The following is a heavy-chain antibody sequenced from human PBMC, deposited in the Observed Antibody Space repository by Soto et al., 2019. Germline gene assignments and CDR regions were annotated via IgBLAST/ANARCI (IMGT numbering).Heavy chain of an antibody. Sequence: ASVKVSCKASGYTFTSYGISWVRQAPGQGLEWMGWISAYNGNTNYAQKLQGRVTMTTDTSTSTAYMELRSLRSDDTAVYYCARSVVISVAAPLDALDIWGQGTMVTVS. CDR1: GYTFTSYG. V-gene: IGHV1-18*01. J-gene: IGHJ3*02. CDR2: ISAYNGNT. CDR3: ARSVVISVAAPLDALDI. D-gene: IGHD6-19*01.